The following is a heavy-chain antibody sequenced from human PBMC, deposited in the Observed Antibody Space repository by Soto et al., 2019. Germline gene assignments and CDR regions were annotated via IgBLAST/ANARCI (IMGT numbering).Heavy chain of an antibody. CDR2: ISDYNGNT. Sequence: ASLKVSCKASGYTFTSYGISWVRQAPGQGLEWMGWISDYNGNTKYAQKFQGRVTMATDTSTRTAYMELRSLRSDDTAVYYCAREGYYSGSESYSPPRYYGMDVWGQGTTVTVSS. D-gene: IGHD3-10*01. J-gene: IGHJ6*02. CDR1: GYTFTSYG. V-gene: IGHV1-18*01. CDR3: AREGYYSGSESYSPPRYYGMDV.